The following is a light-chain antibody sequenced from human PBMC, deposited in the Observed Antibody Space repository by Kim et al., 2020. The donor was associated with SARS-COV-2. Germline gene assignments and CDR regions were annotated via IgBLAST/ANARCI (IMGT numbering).Light chain of an antibody. Sequence: SYELTQPLSVSVALGQTARITCGGNNIGSKNVHWYQQKPGQAPVLVIYMDSNRPSGIPERFSGSNSGNTATLTISRAQAGDEADYYCQVWDSSTWGFGGG. CDR3: QVWDSSTWG. CDR1: NIGSKN. J-gene: IGLJ3*02. V-gene: IGLV3-9*01. CDR2: MDS.